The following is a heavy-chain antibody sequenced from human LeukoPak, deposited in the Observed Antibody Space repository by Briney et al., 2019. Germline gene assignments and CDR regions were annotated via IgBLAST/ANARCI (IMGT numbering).Heavy chain of an antibody. J-gene: IGHJ5*02. CDR1: GASISSYS. CDR3: ASLRVWFGEFSWFDP. CDR2: ISSSGST. Sequence: SETLSLTCTVSGASISSYSWSWIRQPPGKGLEWIGYISSSGSTNYNPSLKSRVTISLDTSKNQFSLRLTSMTAADTAVYYCASLRVWFGEFSWFDPWGQGTLVAVSS. V-gene: IGHV4-59*01. D-gene: IGHD3-10*01.